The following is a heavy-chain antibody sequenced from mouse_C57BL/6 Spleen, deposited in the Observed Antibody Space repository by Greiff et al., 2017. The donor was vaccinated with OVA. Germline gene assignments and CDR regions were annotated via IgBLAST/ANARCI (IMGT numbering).Heavy chain of an antibody. CDR2: ISDGGSYT. CDR1: GFTFSSYA. J-gene: IGHJ2*01. Sequence: EVKLMESGGGLVKPGGSLKLSCAASGFTFSSYAMSWVRQTPEKRLEWVATISDGGSYTYYPDNVKGRFTISRDNAKNNLYLQMSHLKSEDTAMYYCARAPGPYYFDYWGQGTTLTVSS. V-gene: IGHV5-4*03. D-gene: IGHD3-3*01. CDR3: ARAPGPYYFDY.